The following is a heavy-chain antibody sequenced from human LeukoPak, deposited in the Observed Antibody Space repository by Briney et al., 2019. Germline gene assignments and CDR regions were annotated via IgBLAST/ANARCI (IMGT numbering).Heavy chain of an antibody. CDR2: ISGSGGST. V-gene: IGHV3-23*01. Sequence: PGGSLRLSCAASGFTFSSYAMSWVRQAPGKGLEWVSAISGSGGSTYYADSVKGRFTISRDNSKNTLYLQMNSLRAEDTAVYYCARDLSNYDSSGYYYPSMFWGQGTLVTVSS. CDR1: GFTFSSYA. CDR3: ARDLSNYDSSGYYYPSMF. J-gene: IGHJ4*02. D-gene: IGHD3-22*01.